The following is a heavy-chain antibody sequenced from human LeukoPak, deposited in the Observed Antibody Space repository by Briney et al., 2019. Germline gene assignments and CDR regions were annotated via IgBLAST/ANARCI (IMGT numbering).Heavy chain of an antibody. CDR2: ISGSGGST. D-gene: IGHD2-21*02. CDR3: AKPQEKYCGGDCSDDY. CDR1: GFTFSSYA. V-gene: IGHV3-23*01. J-gene: IGHJ4*02. Sequence: GGSLRLSCAASGFTFSSYAMSWVRQAPGKGLEWVSAISGSGGSTYCADSVKGRFTISRDNSKNTLYLQMNSLRAEDTAVYYCAKPQEKYCGGDCSDDYWGQGTLVTVSS.